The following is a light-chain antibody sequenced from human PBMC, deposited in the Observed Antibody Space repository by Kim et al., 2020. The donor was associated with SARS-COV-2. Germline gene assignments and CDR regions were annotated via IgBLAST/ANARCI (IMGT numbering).Light chain of an antibody. CDR1: NSNIGSNT. V-gene: IGLV1-44*01. Sequence: GQRVPISCSGSNSNIGSNTVNWYQQLPGTAPKLLIYSNSQRPSGVPDRFSGSKSGTSASLAISGLQSEDEADYYCAAWDDSLNGPVFGGGTKLTVL. J-gene: IGLJ3*02. CDR2: SNS. CDR3: AAWDDSLNGPV.